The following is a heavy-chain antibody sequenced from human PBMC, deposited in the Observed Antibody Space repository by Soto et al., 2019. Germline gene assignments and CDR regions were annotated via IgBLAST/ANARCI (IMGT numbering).Heavy chain of an antibody. D-gene: IGHD3-10*01. CDR1: GGTFSSYA. J-gene: IGHJ5*02. CDR2: IIPIFGTA. Sequence: ASVKVSCKASGGTFSSYAISWVRQAPGQGLEWMGGIIPIFGTANYAQKFQGRVTITADESTSTAYMELSSLRSEDTAVYYCARGGWDYYGSGSSGTKTFDPWGQGTLVTVSS. CDR3: ARGGWDYYGSGSSGTKTFDP. V-gene: IGHV1-69*13.